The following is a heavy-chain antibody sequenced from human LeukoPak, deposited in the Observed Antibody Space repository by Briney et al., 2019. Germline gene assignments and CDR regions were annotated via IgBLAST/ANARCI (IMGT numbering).Heavy chain of an antibody. CDR2: ISGSSSYI. V-gene: IGHV3-21*01. J-gene: IGHJ4*02. CDR3: ARDLLGWELHYFDY. Sequence: GGSLGLSCAASGFTFSSYGMNWVRQAPGKGLEWVSSISGSSSYIYYADSVKGRFSISRDNAKNSLYLQMNSLRAEDTAVYYCARDLLGWELHYFDYWGQGTLVTVSS. CDR1: GFTFSSYG. D-gene: IGHD1-26*01.